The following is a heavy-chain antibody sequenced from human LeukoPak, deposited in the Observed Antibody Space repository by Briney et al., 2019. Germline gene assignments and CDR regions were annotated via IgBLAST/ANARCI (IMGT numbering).Heavy chain of an antibody. CDR2: ISAYNGNT. D-gene: IGHD2-2*02. Sequence: GASVKVSSKASGYTFTSYGISWVRQAPGQGLEWMGWISAYNGNTNYAQKLQGRVTMTTDTSTSTAYMELRSLRSDDTAVYYCARGAYCSSTSCYNDYWGQGTLVTVSS. V-gene: IGHV1-18*01. CDR3: ARGAYCSSTSCYNDY. J-gene: IGHJ4*02. CDR1: GYTFTSYG.